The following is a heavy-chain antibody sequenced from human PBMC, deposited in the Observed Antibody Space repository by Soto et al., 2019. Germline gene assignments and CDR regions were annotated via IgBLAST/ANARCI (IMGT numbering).Heavy chain of an antibody. V-gene: IGHV1-18*01. Sequence: ASVKVSCKASDYTFTSYGISWVRQAPGQGLEWMGWISAYNGNTNYAQKLQGRVTMTTDTSTSTAYMELRSLRSDDTAVYYCARLHPRFGAHHMDVWGKGTTVTVSS. J-gene: IGHJ6*03. CDR1: DYTFTSYG. CDR3: ARLHPRFGAHHMDV. CDR2: ISAYNGNT. D-gene: IGHD3-10*01.